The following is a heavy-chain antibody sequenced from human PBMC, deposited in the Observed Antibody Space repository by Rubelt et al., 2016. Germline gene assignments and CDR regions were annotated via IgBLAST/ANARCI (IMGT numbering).Heavy chain of an antibody. Sequence: QVQLQQWGAGLVKPSETLSLTCAVYGGSFSGYSWTWISQPPGKGLEWLGEIDHSGTTNYNPSLNSRVTMSVDTSKKQFSLKLTSWTAADSAVYYCASSWYMVWWGQGTRVTVSS. CDR2: IDHSGTT. CDR3: ASSWYMVW. CDR1: GGSFSGYS. J-gene: IGHJ4*02. D-gene: IGHD6-13*01. V-gene: IGHV4-34*01.